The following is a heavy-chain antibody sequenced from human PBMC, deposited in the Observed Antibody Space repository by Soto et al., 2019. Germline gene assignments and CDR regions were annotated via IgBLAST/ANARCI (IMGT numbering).Heavy chain of an antibody. CDR3: ARDVDTAMVGGSGY. Sequence: GGSLRLSCAASGFTFSSYWMSWVRQAPGKGLEWVANIKQDGSEKYYVDSVKGRFTISRDNAKNSLYLQMNSLRAEDTAVYYCARDVDTAMVGGSGYWGQGTLVTVSS. V-gene: IGHV3-7*03. CDR2: IKQDGSEK. J-gene: IGHJ4*02. D-gene: IGHD5-18*01. CDR1: GFTFSSYW.